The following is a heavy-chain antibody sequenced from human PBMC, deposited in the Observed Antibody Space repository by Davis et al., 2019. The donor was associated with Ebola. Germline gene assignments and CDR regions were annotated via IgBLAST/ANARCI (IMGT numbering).Heavy chain of an antibody. CDR1: GGSISSGDYY. Sequence: MPSETLSLTCTVSGGSISSGDYYWSWIRQPPGKGLEWIGYIYYSGSTYYNPSLKSRVTISVDTSKNQFSLKLSSVTAADTAVYYCVRLGYCSSTSCFKGGYYYYYGMDVWGQGTTVTVSS. J-gene: IGHJ6*02. CDR2: IYYSGST. CDR3: VRLGYCSSTSCFKGGYYYYYGMDV. V-gene: IGHV4-30-4*01. D-gene: IGHD2-2*01.